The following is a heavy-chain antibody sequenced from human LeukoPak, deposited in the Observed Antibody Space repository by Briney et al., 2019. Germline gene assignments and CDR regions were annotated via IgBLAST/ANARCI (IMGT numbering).Heavy chain of an antibody. Sequence: GGSLRLSCAVSGFTFNYYGMNWVRQAPGKGLEWVSSISSDGTYIYYADSVKGRFTISRDTAKKALYLHMNSLRVEDTAVYYCARAPRGYDFWSGYYPDYWGQGTLVTVSS. CDR2: ISSDGTYI. CDR1: GFTFNYYG. V-gene: IGHV3-21*01. J-gene: IGHJ4*02. D-gene: IGHD3-3*01. CDR3: ARAPRGYDFWSGYYPDY.